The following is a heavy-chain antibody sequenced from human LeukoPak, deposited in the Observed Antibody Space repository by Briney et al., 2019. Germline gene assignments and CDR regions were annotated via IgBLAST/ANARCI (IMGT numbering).Heavy chain of an antibody. J-gene: IGHJ5*02. D-gene: IGHD2-2*02. CDR1: GGSISSGNYH. CDR3: ARDRCSSTSCYTRVHLGFDP. Sequence: SETLSLTCTVSGGSISSGNYHWPWMRQPPGRVLEWIGSICYSGSTYYNPSLKSRVTISVDTSKNQFSLKLSSVTAADTAVYYCARDRCSSTSCYTRVHLGFDPWGQGTLVTVSS. CDR2: ICYSGST. V-gene: IGHV4-39*07.